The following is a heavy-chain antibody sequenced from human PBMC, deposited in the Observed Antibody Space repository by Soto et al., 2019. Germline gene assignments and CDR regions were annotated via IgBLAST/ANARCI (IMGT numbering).Heavy chain of an antibody. V-gene: IGHV3-23*01. Sequence: HPRGSPRISCASSVFAFSIYAMTWVRQAPGKGLDWVSGISGSGSNTYYAESVKGRFTISRDSSKNTLYLQMNSLRVDDTAVYYCPKRNASGPRGNWFDPWGQGTMVTVSS. CDR2: ISGSGSNT. D-gene: IGHD3-10*01. J-gene: IGHJ5*02. CDR3: PKRNASGPRGNWFDP. CDR1: VFAFSIYA.